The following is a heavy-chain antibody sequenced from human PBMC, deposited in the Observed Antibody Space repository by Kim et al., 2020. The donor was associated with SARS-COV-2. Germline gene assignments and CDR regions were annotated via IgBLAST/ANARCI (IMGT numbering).Heavy chain of an antibody. V-gene: IGHV3-53*01. CDR3: ARVSQGVANYYYYYGMDV. J-gene: IGHJ6*02. D-gene: IGHD2-15*01. CDR1: GFTVSSNY. CDR2: IYSGGST. Sequence: GGSLRLSCAASGFTVSSNYMSWVRQAPGKGLEWVSVIYSGGSTYYADSVKGRFTISRDNSKNTLYLQMNSLRAEDTAVYYCARVSQGVANYYYYYGMDVWGQGTTVTVSS.